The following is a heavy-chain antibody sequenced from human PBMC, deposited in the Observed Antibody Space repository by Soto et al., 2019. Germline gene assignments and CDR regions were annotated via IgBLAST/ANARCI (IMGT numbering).Heavy chain of an antibody. D-gene: IGHD3-10*01. CDR3: ARYSGSNHRIQRWFHP. CDR2: IYYSGST. Sequence: SETLSLTCTVYGGCISSSYWSWIRQPPGKGLEWIGYIYYSGSTKYNPSLKSRVPISVDTSKNQFSLKLSSVTAADTAVYYCARYSGSNHRIQRWFHPWGQGTLVTGSS. V-gene: IGHV4-59*08. J-gene: IGHJ5*02. CDR1: GGCISSSY.